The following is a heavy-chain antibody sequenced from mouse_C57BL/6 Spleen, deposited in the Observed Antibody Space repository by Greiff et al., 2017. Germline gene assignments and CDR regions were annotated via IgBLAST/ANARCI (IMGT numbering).Heavy chain of an antibody. CDR2: FYPGSGSI. CDR3: ARHEDKANCDSRYFDV. D-gene: IGHD4-1*01. Sequence: QVQLKQSGAELVKPGASVKLSCKASGYTFTEYTIHWVKQRSGQGLEWIGWFYPGSGSIKYNEKFKDKATLTADKSSSTVYMELSRLTSEDSAVYFCARHEDKANCDSRYFDVWGTGTTVTVSS. V-gene: IGHV1-62-2*01. J-gene: IGHJ1*03. CDR1: GYTFTEYT.